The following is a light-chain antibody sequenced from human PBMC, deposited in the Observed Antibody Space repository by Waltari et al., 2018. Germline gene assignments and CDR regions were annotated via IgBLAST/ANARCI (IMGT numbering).Light chain of an antibody. CDR2: WAS. J-gene: IGKJ1*01. CDR3: QQYYSTPWT. Sequence: DIVMTQSPYSLAVSLGERATINCKSSQSVLYSSNNKNYIAWYQQKPGQRPKLLIYWASTRAAGVPDRFSGSGSGTDFTLTISSMQAEDVAVYYCQQYYSTPWTFGQGTKVEIK. CDR1: QSVLYSSNNKNY. V-gene: IGKV4-1*01.